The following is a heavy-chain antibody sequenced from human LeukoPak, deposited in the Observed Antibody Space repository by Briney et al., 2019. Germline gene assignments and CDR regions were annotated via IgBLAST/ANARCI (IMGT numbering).Heavy chain of an antibody. CDR3: ARGPIAAACTWWFDP. Sequence: ASVKVSCKASGYTFTGYYMHWVRQAPGQGLEWMGWINPNSGGTNYAQKFQGRVTMTRDTSISTAYMELSRLRSDDTAVYYCARGPIAAACTWWFDPWGQGTLVTVSS. CDR2: INPNSGGT. V-gene: IGHV1-2*02. J-gene: IGHJ5*02. D-gene: IGHD6-13*01. CDR1: GYTFTGYY.